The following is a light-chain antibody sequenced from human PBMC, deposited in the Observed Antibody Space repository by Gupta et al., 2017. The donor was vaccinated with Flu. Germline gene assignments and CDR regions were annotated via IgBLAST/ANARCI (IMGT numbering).Light chain of an antibody. CDR3: AAWDDSLNSWV. J-gene: IGLJ3*02. V-gene: IGLV1-47*01. CDR2: INN. Sequence: QAVLTRPHAASEFRCQWVTISYSEGSSNIGNNYVYWYQQLPGMAPKLLIYINNQRPSGVPDRFSGSRSGTSASLAISGLRAEDEATYYCAAWDDSLNSWVFGGGTKLTVL. CDR1: SSNIGNNY.